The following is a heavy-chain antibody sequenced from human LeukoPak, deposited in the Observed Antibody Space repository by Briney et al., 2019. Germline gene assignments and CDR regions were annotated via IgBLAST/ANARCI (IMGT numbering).Heavy chain of an antibody. CDR1: GFTVSDYE. CDR3: ARFLDC. J-gene: IGHJ4*02. Sequence: SGGSLRLSCTASGFTVSDYEMDWVRQAPGKGLEWVGRTRNKANSYSTEYAASVKGRFTISRDDSKNSLYLQINSLKTEDTAAYYSARFLDCWGQGTLVTVSS. V-gene: IGHV3-72*01. CDR2: TRNKANSYST.